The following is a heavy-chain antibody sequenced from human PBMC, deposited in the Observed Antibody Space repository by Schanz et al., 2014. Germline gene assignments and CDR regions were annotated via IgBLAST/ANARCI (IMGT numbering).Heavy chain of an antibody. V-gene: IGHV1-3*04. J-gene: IGHJ4*02. D-gene: IGHD3-9*01. Sequence: QVHLVQSGAEVKRPGASVKVSCKASEYSFTSYSMHWVRQAPGQRLEWMGWINTGSGNTKYPQKLQGRVTMTTDTSTSTAYMELRSLRSDDTAVYYCARDAADFYDILTEEDYWGQGTLGTVAS. CDR3: ARDAADFYDILTEEDY. CDR2: INTGSGNT. CDR1: EYSFTSYS.